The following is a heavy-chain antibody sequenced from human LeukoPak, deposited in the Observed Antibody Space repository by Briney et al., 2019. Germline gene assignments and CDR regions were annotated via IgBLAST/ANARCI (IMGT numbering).Heavy chain of an antibody. D-gene: IGHD3-16*02. V-gene: IGHV3-23*01. CDR2: ISGSGCST. Sequence: PGGSLRLSCAASGFTFSRYAMSWVRQAPGKGMEWVSAISGSGCSTYYSHSVQGRFTISRDNSNTTLYLQMTSLRAEDTAVYYCAKEYDYVWGSYRSPHYFDYWGQGTLVTVSS. J-gene: IGHJ4*02. CDR3: AKEYDYVWGSYRSPHYFDY. CDR1: GFTFSRYA.